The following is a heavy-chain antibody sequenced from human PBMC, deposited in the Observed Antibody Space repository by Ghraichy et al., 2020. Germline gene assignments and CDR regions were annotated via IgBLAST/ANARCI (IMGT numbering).Heavy chain of an antibody. CDR2: INSDASST. Sequence: GGSLRLSCAASGFSFSSSWIHWVRQDPGQGLVRVSRINSDASSTYYADSVKGRFTVSRDNAKKTVFLQMNSLRVEDTAVYYCTTSLGRGPFDIWGQGTMVTVSS. V-gene: IGHV3-74*01. CDR1: GFSFSSSW. D-gene: IGHD1-1*01. CDR3: TTSLGRGPFDI. J-gene: IGHJ3*02.